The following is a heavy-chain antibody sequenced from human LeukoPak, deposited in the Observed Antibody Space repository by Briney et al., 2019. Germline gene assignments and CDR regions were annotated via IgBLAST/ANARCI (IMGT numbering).Heavy chain of an antibody. Sequence: PGGSLRLSCAASGFTFDDYGMSWVRQAPGKGREWVANIKQDGSEKYYVDSVKGRFTISRDSAKNSLYLQMNSQRAKDTAVCDCARDLGDIVVVPAALFDLGGRGTLVTVP. CDR3: ARDLGDIVVVPAALFDL. D-gene: IGHD2-2*01. CDR1: GFTFDDYG. J-gene: IGHJ4*02. V-gene: IGHV3-7*01. CDR2: IKQDGSEK.